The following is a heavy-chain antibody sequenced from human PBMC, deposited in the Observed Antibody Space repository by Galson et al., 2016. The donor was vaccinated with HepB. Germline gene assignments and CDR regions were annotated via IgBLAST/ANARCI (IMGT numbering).Heavy chain of an antibody. CDR2: ISGYNGNT. V-gene: IGHV1-18*03. J-gene: IGHJ6*03. Sequence: SVKVSCKASGYTLTSYGISWVRQAPGQGLEWMRWISGYNGNTNYAQTFRGRVTMTRDTSTSTAYMELRSLRSDDLADYYCARGTNGLNDFGTGRHRDIWGKGTTVTVSS. D-gene: IGHD3/OR15-3a*01. CDR3: ARGTNGLNDFGTGRHRDI. CDR1: GYTLTSYG.